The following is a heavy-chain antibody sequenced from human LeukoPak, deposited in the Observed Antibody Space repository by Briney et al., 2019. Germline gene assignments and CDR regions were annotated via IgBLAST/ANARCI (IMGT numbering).Heavy chain of an antibody. CDR2: ISWDGGST. CDR3: AKGPNSAAPLDFDY. J-gene: IGHJ4*02. V-gene: IGHV3-43D*03. CDR1: GFTFDDYA. D-gene: IGHD6-13*01. Sequence: PGRSLRLSCAASGFTFDDYATHWVRQAPGKGLEWVSLISWDGGSTYYADSVKGRFTISRDNSKNSLYLQMNSLRAEDTALYYCAKGPNSAAPLDFDYWGQGTLVTVSS.